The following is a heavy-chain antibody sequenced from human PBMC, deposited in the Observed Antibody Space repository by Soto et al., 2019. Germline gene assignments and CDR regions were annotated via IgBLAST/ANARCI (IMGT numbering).Heavy chain of an antibody. CDR2: VSGSGGIT. CDR1: GFSFSRYG. D-gene: IGHD6-19*01. V-gene: IGHV3-23*01. J-gene: IGHJ4*01. Sequence: GGYPGLSCAASGFSFSRYGMSWVRQAPGKGPEWVSSVSGSGGITCYADSVKGRFTISRDNSNNTVYLQRNSLRAEDTAVYYCAKDCGSGCYRRPDYWGHGPLVTV. CDR3: AKDCGSGCYRRPDY.